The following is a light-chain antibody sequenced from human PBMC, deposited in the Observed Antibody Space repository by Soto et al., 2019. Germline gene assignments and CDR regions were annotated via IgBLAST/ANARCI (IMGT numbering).Light chain of an antibody. CDR3: QQYGSSPPERT. J-gene: IGKJ1*01. CDR2: GAS. CDR1: QSVSSSY. Sequence: EIVLTQSPGTLSLSPGERATLSCRASQSVSSSYLAWYQQKPGQAPRLLIYGASSRATGIPDRFSGSGSGTDFTLTISRLEPEGFAVYYCQQYGSSPPERTFGQGTKVEIK. V-gene: IGKV3-20*01.